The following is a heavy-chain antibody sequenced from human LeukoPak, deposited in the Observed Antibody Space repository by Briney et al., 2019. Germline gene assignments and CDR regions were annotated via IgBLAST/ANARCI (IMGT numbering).Heavy chain of an antibody. J-gene: IGHJ5*02. Sequence: GASVKVSCKASGYTFTSHYMHWVRQAPGQGLEWMGIIYPSGGSTSYAQKFQDRVTMTRDMSTSTVYMELSSLRSEDTAVYYCATGFCNGGSPCWPDPWGQGTLVTVSS. CDR1: GYTFTSHY. D-gene: IGHD2-15*01. CDR3: ATGFCNGGSPCWPDP. V-gene: IGHV1-46*01. CDR2: IYPSGGST.